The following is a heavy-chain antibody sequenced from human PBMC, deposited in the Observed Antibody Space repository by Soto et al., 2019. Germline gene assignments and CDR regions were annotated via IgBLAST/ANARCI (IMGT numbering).Heavy chain of an antibody. CDR1: GFTFSDYY. Sequence: QVQLVESGGGLVKPGGSLRLSCAVSGFTFSDYYMPWIRQVPGKGLEGISYISSSGSYTNYADSVQGRITISRDNAKNSLYLQMNSLRAEDTAIYYCARASTGWRAVYDYWGQGTLVTVSS. CDR2: ISSSGSYT. CDR3: ARASTGWRAVYDY. D-gene: IGHD6-19*01. V-gene: IGHV3-11*05. J-gene: IGHJ4*02.